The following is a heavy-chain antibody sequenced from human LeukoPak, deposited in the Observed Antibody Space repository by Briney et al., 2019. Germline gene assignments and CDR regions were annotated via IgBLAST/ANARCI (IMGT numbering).Heavy chain of an antibody. CDR1: GGSISGYY. D-gene: IGHD3-10*01. Sequence: PSETLSLTCTVSGGSISGYYWSWIRQPPGKELEWIGYISYIGSTNYNPSLKSRVTISVDTSKNQFSLKLTSVTAADTAVYYCAREEDYYGSGSYYRIPNWFDPWGQGTLVTVSS. V-gene: IGHV4-59*12. J-gene: IGHJ5*02. CDR3: AREEDYYGSGSYYRIPNWFDP. CDR2: ISYIGST.